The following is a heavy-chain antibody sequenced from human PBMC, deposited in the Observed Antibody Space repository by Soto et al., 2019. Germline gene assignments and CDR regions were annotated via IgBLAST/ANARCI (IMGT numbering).Heavy chain of an antibody. CDR2: IYPGDHET. D-gene: IGHD6-13*01. V-gene: IGHV5-51*01. J-gene: IGHJ4*02. CDR3: ARSPRSSPYFNF. CDR1: GYTFSNFW. Sequence: GESLKISCRCSGYTFSNFWIAWVRHLPGKGLEWMGIIYPGDHETRYSPSFHGKVTISADKSINTAYLQWSSLEASDSAFYYCARSPRSSPYFNFWGQGALVTVSS.